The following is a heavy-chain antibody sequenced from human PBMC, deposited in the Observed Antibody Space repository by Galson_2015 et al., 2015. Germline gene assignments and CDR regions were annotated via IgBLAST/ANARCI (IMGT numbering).Heavy chain of an antibody. CDR1: GFTFSSYA. J-gene: IGHJ6*03. CDR3: ARSVWGSYRYYYYYYMDV. Sequence: SLRLSCAASGFTFSSYAMHWVRQAPGKGLEYVSAISSNGGSTYYANSVKGRFTISRDNSKNTLYLQMGSLRAEDMAVYYCARSVWGSYRYYYYYYMDVWGKGTTVTVSS. V-gene: IGHV3-64*01. CDR2: ISSNGGST. D-gene: IGHD3-16*02.